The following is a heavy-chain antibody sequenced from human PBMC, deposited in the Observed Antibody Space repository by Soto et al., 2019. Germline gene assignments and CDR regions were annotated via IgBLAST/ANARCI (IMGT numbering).Heavy chain of an antibody. V-gene: IGHV3-21*06. CDR2: VSGSSSYI. J-gene: IGHJ3*01. CDR3: ARDLRGHYGP. Sequence: GGSLRLSCAASGFSVRTIYMSWVRQAPGKGLEWVSSVSGSSSYIYYADSVKGRFTVSRDNANNLVFLQMNGLRPEDTAMYYCARDLRGHYGPWGQGTMVTVSS. CDR1: GFSVRTIY. D-gene: IGHD4-17*01.